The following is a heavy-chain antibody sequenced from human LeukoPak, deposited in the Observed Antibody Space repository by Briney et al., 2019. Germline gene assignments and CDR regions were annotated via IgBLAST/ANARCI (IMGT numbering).Heavy chain of an antibody. CDR2: VSYEGKSQ. CDR3: AKEGTAQISTWYHY. Sequence: HPGGSLRLSCATSGFTFSNYGMHWVRQDPGKGLEWVAVVSYEGKSQYYADSVRGRFTISRDNSKNTLYLQMNSLRGEDAAVYYCAKEGTAQISTWYHYWGQGTLVTVSS. V-gene: IGHV3-30*18. CDR1: GFTFSNYG. D-gene: IGHD6-13*01. J-gene: IGHJ4*02.